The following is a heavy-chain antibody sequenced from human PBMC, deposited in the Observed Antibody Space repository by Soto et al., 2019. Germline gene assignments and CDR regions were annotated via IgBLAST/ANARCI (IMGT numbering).Heavy chain of an antibody. D-gene: IGHD3-10*01. CDR2: IYYSGST. CDR3: ARARPGNMYPDYYYYGMDV. CDR1: GGSISSYY. Sequence: NPSETLSLTCTVSGGSISSYYWSWIRQPPGKGLEWIGYIYYSGSTNYNPSLKSRVTISVDTSKNQFSLKLSSVTAADTAVYYCARARPGNMYPDYYYYGMDVWGQGTTVTVSS. V-gene: IGHV4-59*01. J-gene: IGHJ6*02.